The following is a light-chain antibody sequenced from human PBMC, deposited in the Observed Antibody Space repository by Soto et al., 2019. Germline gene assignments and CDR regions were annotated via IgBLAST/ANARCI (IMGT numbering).Light chain of an antibody. V-gene: IGLV2-14*01. CDR1: SSDVGGYDF. J-gene: IGLJ2*01. CDR3: SSYTSTTLV. Sequence: QSALTQPASVSGSPGQSITISSTGTSSDVGGYDFVSWYQHHPGKVPKLMIFEVSKRPSGVSNRFSGSKSGNTASLTISGLQAEDEADYYCSSYTSTTLVFGGGTKVTVL. CDR2: EVS.